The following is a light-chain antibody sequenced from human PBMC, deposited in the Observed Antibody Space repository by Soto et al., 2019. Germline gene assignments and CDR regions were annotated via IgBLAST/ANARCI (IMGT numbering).Light chain of an antibody. CDR2: GVS. V-gene: IGLV2-14*01. J-gene: IGLJ3*02. CDR1: HSDVGDYDF. CDR3: SSYTSNNSLV. Sequence: QSALTQPASVSGSPGQSITISCTGTHSDVGDYDFVSWYQHHPGKAPKLILFGVSNRPSGLSNRFSGSKSGNTASLTISGLQAEDEAEYYCSSYTSNNSLVFGGGTKLTV.